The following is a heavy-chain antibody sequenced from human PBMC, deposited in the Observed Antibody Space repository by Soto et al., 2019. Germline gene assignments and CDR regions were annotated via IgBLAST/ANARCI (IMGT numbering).Heavy chain of an antibody. D-gene: IGHD3-22*01. CDR2: IIPIFGTA. V-gene: IGHV1-69*06. CDR1: GGTFSSYA. J-gene: IGHJ4*02. CDR3: ARDPYYYDSSGYYADSLDY. Sequence: QVQLVQSGAEVQKPGSSVKVSCKASGGTFSSYAISWVRQAPGQGLEWMGGIIPIFGTANYAQKFQGRVTITADKSTSTAYMELSSLRSEDTAVYYCARDPYYYDSSGYYADSLDYWGQGTLVTVSS.